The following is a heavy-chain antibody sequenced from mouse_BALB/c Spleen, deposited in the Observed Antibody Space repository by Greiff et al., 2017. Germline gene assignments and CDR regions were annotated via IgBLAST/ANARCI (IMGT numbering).Heavy chain of an antibody. CDR1: GFTFTDYY. CDR3: ARDPITTVVATDYYAMDY. D-gene: IGHD1-1*01. Sequence: EVQLVESGGGLVQPGGSLRLSCATSGFTFTDYYMSWVRQPPGKALEWLGFIRNKANGYTTEYSASVKGRFTISRDNSQSILYLQMNTLRAEDSATYYCARDPITTVVATDYYAMDYWGQGTSVTVSS. CDR2: IRNKANGYTT. V-gene: IGHV7-3*02. J-gene: IGHJ4*01.